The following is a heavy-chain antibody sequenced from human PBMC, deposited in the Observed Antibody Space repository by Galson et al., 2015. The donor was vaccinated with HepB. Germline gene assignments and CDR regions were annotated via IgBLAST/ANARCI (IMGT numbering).Heavy chain of an antibody. CDR3: SKDPNGDYLGAFDF. Sequence: SLRLSCAASGFIFSNYAMTWVRQAPGKGLEWVSSINANGRDTYYADSVKGRFIISRDNSKNTLYLQMSSLGAEDTAIYYCSKDPNGDYLGAFDFWGQGTVVSVFS. D-gene: IGHD4-17*01. V-gene: IGHV3-23*01. CDR1: GFIFSNYA. J-gene: IGHJ3*01. CDR2: INANGRDT.